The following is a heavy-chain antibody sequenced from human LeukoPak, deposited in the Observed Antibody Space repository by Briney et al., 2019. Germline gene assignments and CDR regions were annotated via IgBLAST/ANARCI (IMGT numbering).Heavy chain of an antibody. Sequence: PSETLSLTCTVSGDSISSSNYYWGWIRQPPGKGLEWIGYIYHSGSTYYNPSLKSRVTISVDRSKNQFSLKLSSVTAADTAVHYCAREFRDGDPGQGGFDPWGQGTLVTVSS. CDR1: GDSISSSNYY. J-gene: IGHJ5*02. CDR2: IYHSGST. V-gene: IGHV4-39*07. CDR3: AREFRDGDPGQGGFDP. D-gene: IGHD4-17*01.